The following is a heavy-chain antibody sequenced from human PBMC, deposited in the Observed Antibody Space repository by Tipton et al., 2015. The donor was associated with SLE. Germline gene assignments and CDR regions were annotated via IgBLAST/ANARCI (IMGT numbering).Heavy chain of an antibody. V-gene: IGHV4-34*01. Sequence: SLTCAVYGGSFSGYYWSWIRQPPGKGLEWIGEINHSGGTNYNPSLKSRVTISVDTSKNQFSLKLSSVTAADTAVYYCARGLGAYSSGWRYYYYYMDVWGKGTTVTVSS. CDR2: INHSGGT. CDR1: GGSFSGYY. CDR3: ARGLGAYSSGWRYYYYYMDV. D-gene: IGHD6-19*01. J-gene: IGHJ6*03.